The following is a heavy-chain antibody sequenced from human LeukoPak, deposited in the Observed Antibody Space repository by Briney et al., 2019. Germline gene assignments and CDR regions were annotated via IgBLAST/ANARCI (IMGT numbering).Heavy chain of an antibody. D-gene: IGHD4-17*01. Sequence: SVKVSCKASGGTFSSYAISWVRQAPGQGLEWMGGIIPIFGTANYAQKFQGRVTITTDESTSTAYMELSSLRSEDTAVYYCARVAYGDYELNWFDPWGQGTLVTVSS. V-gene: IGHV1-69*05. CDR1: GGTFSSYA. CDR3: ARVAYGDYELNWFDP. CDR2: IIPIFGTA. J-gene: IGHJ5*02.